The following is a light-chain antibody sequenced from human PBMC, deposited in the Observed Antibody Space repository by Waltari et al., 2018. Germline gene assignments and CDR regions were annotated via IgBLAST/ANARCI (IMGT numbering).Light chain of an antibody. CDR1: NSNIGTNY. Sequence: QSVLTQPPSVSAAPGQTVTISCSGTNSNIGTNYVAWYQQLPGTAPKLLIYEKNKRPAGIPDRFSGSKSGRTATLAITGLQTGDEADYTSAIWESSLNAIVFGGGTKLTVL. J-gene: IGLJ3*02. CDR2: EKN. V-gene: IGLV1-51*01. CDR3: AIWESSLNAIV.